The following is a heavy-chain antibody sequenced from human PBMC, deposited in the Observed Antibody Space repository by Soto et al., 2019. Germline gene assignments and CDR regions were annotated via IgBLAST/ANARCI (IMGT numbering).Heavy chain of an antibody. CDR2: IYYSGST. Sequence: SETLSLTCTASGGSISSYYWSWIRQPPGKGLEWIGYIYYSGSTNYNPSLKSRVTISVDTSKNQFSLKLSSVTAADTAVYYCARVYNWNLNWFDPWGQGTLVTVSS. CDR3: ARVYNWNLNWFDP. CDR1: GGSISSYY. V-gene: IGHV4-59*01. J-gene: IGHJ5*02. D-gene: IGHD1-7*01.